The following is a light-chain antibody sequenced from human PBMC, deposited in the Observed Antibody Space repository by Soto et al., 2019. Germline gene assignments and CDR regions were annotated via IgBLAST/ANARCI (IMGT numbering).Light chain of an antibody. J-gene: IGKJ1*01. V-gene: IGKV1-27*01. CDR2: AAS. Sequence: DIQMTQSPSSLSASVGDRVTITCRASQDISKYLAWYQQKPGKVPNLLIYAASTLQSGVPSRYSGSGSGTDFTLTLSSMQPEDGATYYCHKYNIAPPRTFGPVTQVEI. CDR1: QDISKY. CDR3: HKYNIAPPRT.